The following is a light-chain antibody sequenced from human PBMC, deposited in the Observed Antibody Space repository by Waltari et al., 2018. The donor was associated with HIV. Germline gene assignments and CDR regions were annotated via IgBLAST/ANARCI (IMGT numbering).Light chain of an antibody. CDR3: QQYYSSPYT. CDR1: QRSVYRSQKKNY. CDR2: WAS. J-gene: IGKJ2*01. V-gene: IGKV4-1*01. Sequence: DIVMTQSPDSFAMSLGERATINCKSSQRSVYRSQKKNYLAWYQQKPGQPPKLLIYWASTRESGVPDRFSGSGSGTDFTLTISSLQAEDVAVYYCQQYYSSPYTFGQGTKLEIK.